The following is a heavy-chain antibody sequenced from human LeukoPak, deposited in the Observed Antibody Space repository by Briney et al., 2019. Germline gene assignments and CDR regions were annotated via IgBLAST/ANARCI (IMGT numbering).Heavy chain of an antibody. Sequence: GGSLRLSCAASGFMFDDYAMQWVRQVPGRGLEWVSLISGDGVSSFYAGSVKGRFTISRDNNNRSMSLQLRRLTTEDTALYYCVREQFSHTSNYFNSWGQGILVTASS. J-gene: IGHJ4*02. D-gene: IGHD3-10*01. CDR3: VREQFSHTSNYFNS. CDR2: ISGDGVSS. V-gene: IGHV3-43*02. CDR1: GFMFDDYA.